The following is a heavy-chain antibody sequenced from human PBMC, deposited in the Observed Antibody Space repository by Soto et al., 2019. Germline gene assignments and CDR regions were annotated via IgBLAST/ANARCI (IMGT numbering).Heavy chain of an antibody. V-gene: IGHV4-31*03. D-gene: IGHD1-26*01. CDR3: ARVGRGGSPIDF. CDR2: IYYSGST. CDR1: GGSISRGGYY. Sequence: LSLTCTVSGGSISRGGYYWSWIRQHPGKGLEWIGYIYYSGSTYYNPSLKSRVTISVDTSKNQFSLKLSSVTAADTAVYYCARVGRGGSPIDFWGQGTLVTVS. J-gene: IGHJ4*02.